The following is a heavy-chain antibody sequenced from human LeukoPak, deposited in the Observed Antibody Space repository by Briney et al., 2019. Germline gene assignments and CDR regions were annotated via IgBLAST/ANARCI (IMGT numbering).Heavy chain of an antibody. V-gene: IGHV3-64*02. CDR2: ISSNGRST. D-gene: IGHD3-22*01. CDR3: ARDWEALSSGYYWSVRWFDP. Sequence: AGGSLRLSCAASGFTFSRYTMHWVRQAPGKRLEYFSAISSNGRSTYYADSVKGRFTLSRDNSKNTLYLQMGSLRIEDTAVYYCARDWEALSSGYYWSVRWFDPWGQGTLVTVSS. J-gene: IGHJ5*02. CDR1: GFTFSRYT.